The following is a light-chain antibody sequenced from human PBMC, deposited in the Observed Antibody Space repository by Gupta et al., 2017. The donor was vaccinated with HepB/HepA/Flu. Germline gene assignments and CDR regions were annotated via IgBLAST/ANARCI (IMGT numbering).Light chain of an antibody. Sequence: SYVLTQPPSLSVAPGKTARMTCGGSNIGDKRVHWFQKKPGQAPVLVVYDDTDRPSGIPERFSGSNAGKTATLTISRVEAGDEADYYCQGWDSGNDRVVFGGGTKLTVL. J-gene: IGLJ2*01. CDR3: QGWDSGNDRVV. CDR2: DDT. V-gene: IGLV3-21*03. CDR1: NIGDKR.